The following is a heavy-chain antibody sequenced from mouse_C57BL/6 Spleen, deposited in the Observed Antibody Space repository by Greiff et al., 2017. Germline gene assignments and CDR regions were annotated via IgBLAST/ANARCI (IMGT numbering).Heavy chain of an antibody. Sequence: QVQLMQPGAELVKPGASLKFSCTASGFTFTSYWMHWVQQRPGQGLEWIGMIRPNSGSTNYNDKFKSESTLTLDNSSSTAYMQLSSLTSEDSAVYYCARADYYGSSPFDYWGQGTTLTVSS. V-gene: IGHV1-64*01. CDR1: GFTFTSYW. CDR3: ARADYYGSSPFDY. D-gene: IGHD1-1*01. J-gene: IGHJ2*01. CDR2: IRPNSGST.